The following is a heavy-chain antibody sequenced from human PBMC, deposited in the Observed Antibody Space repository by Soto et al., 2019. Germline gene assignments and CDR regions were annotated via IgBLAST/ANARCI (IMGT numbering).Heavy chain of an antibody. CDR3: ARTVGWLDP. CDR1: GDSVSSNSAA. V-gene: IGHV6-1*01. CDR2: TYYRSKWYK. J-gene: IGHJ5*02. D-gene: IGHD2-15*01. Sequence: SETLSLTCVISGDSVSSNSAAWNWIRQSPSRGLEWLGRTYYRSKWYKEYAPSVKSRITINPDTSKNQFSLQLNSVSPEDTAVYYCARTVGWLDPWGQGTLVTVSS.